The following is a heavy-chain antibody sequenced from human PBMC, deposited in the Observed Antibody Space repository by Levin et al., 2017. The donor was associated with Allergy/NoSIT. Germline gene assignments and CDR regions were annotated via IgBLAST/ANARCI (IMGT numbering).Heavy chain of an antibody. J-gene: IGHJ5*02. Sequence: PGGSLRLSCAASGFTFSNYNMNWVRQAPGKGLEWVSFISDSGTTVYYADSVKGRFTISRDNAKNSLFLQMNSLRAEDTAIYYCARGSYSSAWFEGSWGQGTLVTVSS. CDR1: GFTFSNYN. CDR2: ISDSGTTV. D-gene: IGHD6-19*01. CDR3: ARGSYSSAWFEGS. V-gene: IGHV3-48*01.